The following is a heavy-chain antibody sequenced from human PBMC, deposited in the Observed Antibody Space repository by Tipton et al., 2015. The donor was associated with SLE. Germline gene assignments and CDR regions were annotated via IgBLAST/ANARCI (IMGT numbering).Heavy chain of an antibody. Sequence: LSLTCTVSSGSISSYYWSWIRQPPGKGLEWIGYIYYSGSTNYNPSLKSRVTISVDTSKNQFSLKLTSVTAADTAVYYCARGGYQYYFDYWGQGTLVTVSS. CDR2: IYYSGST. CDR3: ARGGYQYYFDY. CDR1: SGSISSYY. J-gene: IGHJ4*02. D-gene: IGHD5-12*01. V-gene: IGHV4-59*01.